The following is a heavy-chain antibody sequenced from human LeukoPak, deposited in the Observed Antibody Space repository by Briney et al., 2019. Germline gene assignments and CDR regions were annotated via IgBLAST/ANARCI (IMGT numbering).Heavy chain of an antibody. CDR3: TTIPFGGVIVPNGY. Sequence: GGSLRLSCAASGFTFSNAWMSWVRQAPGKGLEWVGRIKSKTDGGTTDYAAPVKGRFTISRDDSKNTLYLQMNSLKTEDTAVYYCTTIPFGGVIVPNGYWGQGTLVTVSS. CDR2: IKSKTDGGTT. CDR1: GFTFSNAW. D-gene: IGHD3-16*02. V-gene: IGHV3-15*01. J-gene: IGHJ4*02.